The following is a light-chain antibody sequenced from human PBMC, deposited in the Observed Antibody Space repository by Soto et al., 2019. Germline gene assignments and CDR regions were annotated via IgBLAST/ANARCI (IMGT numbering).Light chain of an antibody. CDR1: QSVRSTF. J-gene: IGKJ2*01. CDR2: GAS. V-gene: IGKV3-20*01. CDR3: QQYHDSPMNT. Sequence: ETVMTQSPDTLSLSPGDRATLSCRASQSVRSTFLAWYQQKPGQAPRLLIYGASNRAAGIPERFSGSASGTEFTLTISRLEPDDSAVYYCQQYHDSPMNTFGQGTKLQIK.